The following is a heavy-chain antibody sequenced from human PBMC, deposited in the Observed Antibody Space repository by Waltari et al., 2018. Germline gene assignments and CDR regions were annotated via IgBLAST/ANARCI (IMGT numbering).Heavy chain of an antibody. V-gene: IGHV4-34*01. J-gene: IGHJ6*02. D-gene: IGHD3-10*01. CDR3: ARGKRDYGSGSYYNSARGMDV. CDR2: INHSGST. Sequence: QVQLQQWGAGLLKPSETLSLTCAVYGGSFSGYYWSWIRQPPGKGLEWIGEINHSGSTNYNPSLKSRVTISVDTSKNQFSRKLSSGTAADTAVYYCARGKRDYGSGSYYNSARGMDVWGQGTTVTVSS. CDR1: GGSFSGYY.